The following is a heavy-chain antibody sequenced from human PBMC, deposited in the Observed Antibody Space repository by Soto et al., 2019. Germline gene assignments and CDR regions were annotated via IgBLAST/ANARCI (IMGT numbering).Heavy chain of an antibody. CDR3: ARIGGRGWFDP. Sequence: VKVSCKASGCPFTSCGIIWVRQSPGQGLEWMGWISAYNGNTNYAQKLQCRVTMTTDTSTSTAYMELRSLRSDDTAVYDCARIGGRGWFDPWGQGTLVTVSS. D-gene: IGHD3-10*01. CDR1: GCPFTSCG. J-gene: IGHJ5*02. V-gene: IGHV1-18*01. CDR2: ISAYNGNT.